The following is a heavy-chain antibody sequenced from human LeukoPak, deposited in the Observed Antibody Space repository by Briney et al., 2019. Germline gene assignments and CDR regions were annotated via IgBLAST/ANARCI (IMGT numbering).Heavy chain of an antibody. CDR2: ISSSGSTI. CDR3: ARNGIIAARQYYYGMDV. Sequence: GGSLRLSCAASGFTFSDNYMSWIRQAPGKGLEWVSYISSSGSTIYYADSVKGRFTISRDNAKNSLYLQMNSLRAEDTAVYYCARNGIIAARQYYYGMDVWGQGTTVTVSS. V-gene: IGHV3-11*04. CDR1: GFTFSDNY. D-gene: IGHD6-6*01. J-gene: IGHJ6*02.